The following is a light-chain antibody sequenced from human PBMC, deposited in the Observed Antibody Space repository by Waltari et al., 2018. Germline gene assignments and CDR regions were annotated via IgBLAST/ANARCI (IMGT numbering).Light chain of an antibody. CDR1: VLPKQS. Sequence: SYELTQPPSVSVSPGQTARITCSGDVLPKQSAYWYQQKPGQAPVLVIYKDTERPSGIPERFSGSSSGTTVTLTISGVQAEDEADYYCQSTDSSGIYQVFGGGTKLTVL. CDR2: KDT. CDR3: QSTDSSGIYQV. V-gene: IGLV3-25*03. J-gene: IGLJ2*01.